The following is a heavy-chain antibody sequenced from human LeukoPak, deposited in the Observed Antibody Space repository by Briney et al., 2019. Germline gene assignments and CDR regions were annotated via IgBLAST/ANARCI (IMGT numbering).Heavy chain of an antibody. Sequence: SETLSLTCAVYGGSFSGYYWSWIRQPPGKGLEWIGEINHSGSTNYNPSLKSRVTISVDTSKNQFSLKLSSVTAADTAAYYCAILPMRYYYYMEVWGKGTTVTVSS. CDR3: AILPMRYYYYMEV. CDR2: INHSGST. CDR1: GGSFSGYY. V-gene: IGHV4-34*01. J-gene: IGHJ6*03.